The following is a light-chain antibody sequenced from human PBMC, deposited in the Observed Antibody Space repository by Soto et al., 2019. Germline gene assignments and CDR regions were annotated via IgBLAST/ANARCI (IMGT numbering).Light chain of an antibody. V-gene: IGKV3-20*01. J-gene: IGKJ1*01. CDR2: GAS. Sequence: EIVLTQSPGTLSLSPGERATLSCRASQSVSSSYLAWYQRKPGQAPRLLIYGASIRATGIPDRFSGSGSGTDFTLTISRLEPDDFVVYYYQQYGLSPETFGQGTKVEIK. CDR3: QQYGLSPET. CDR1: QSVSSSY.